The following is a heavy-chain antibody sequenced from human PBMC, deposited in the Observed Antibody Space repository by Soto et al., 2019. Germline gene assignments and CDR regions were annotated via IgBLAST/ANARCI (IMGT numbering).Heavy chain of an antibody. CDR3: ARPYGGGSYYNQGRQRFDK. Sequence: GESLKISCKGSGYSFTSYWIGWVRQMPGKGLEWMGIIYPGDSDTRYSPSFQGQVTISADKSISTAYLQWSSLKASDTAMYYCARPYGGGSYYNQGRQRFDKWGQGTMVSVSS. CDR1: GYSFTSYW. J-gene: IGHJ3*02. V-gene: IGHV5-51*01. CDR2: IYPGDSDT. D-gene: IGHD3-10*01.